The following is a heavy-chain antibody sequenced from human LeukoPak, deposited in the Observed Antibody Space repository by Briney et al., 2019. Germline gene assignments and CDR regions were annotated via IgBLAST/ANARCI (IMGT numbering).Heavy chain of an antibody. J-gene: IGHJ5*02. D-gene: IGHD6-19*01. CDR2: INHSGST. V-gene: IGHV4-34*01. Sequence: SETLSLTCAVYGGSFSGYYWSWIRQPPGKGLEWIGEINHSGSTNYNPSLKSRVTISVDTSKNQFSLKLSSVTAADTAVYYCASHPIAVAGTDWFDPWGQGTLVTVSS. CDR3: ASHPIAVAGTDWFDP. CDR1: GGSFSGYY.